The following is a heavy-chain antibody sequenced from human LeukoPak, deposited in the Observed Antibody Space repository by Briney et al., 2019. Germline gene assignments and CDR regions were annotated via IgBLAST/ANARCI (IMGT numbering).Heavy chain of an antibody. J-gene: IGHJ1*01. CDR3: ASYSSSLEYFHP. CDR1: GGTIRGYY. D-gene: IGHD6-13*01. V-gene: IGHV4-59*01. Sequence: SETLSLTCTVSGGTIRGYYWSWIRQPPGKGLEWIGYIYYSGSTNYNPSLKSRVAISVDTSKNQFSLKLSSVTAADTAVYYCASYSSSLEYFHPWGQGTLVTVSS. CDR2: IYYSGST.